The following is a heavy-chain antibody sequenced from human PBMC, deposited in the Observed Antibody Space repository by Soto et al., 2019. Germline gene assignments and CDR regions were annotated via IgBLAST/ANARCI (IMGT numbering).Heavy chain of an antibody. CDR3: APLRGAEGNFDY. D-gene: IGHD1-26*01. V-gene: IGHV3-30*03. CDR1: GFTFSSYG. J-gene: IGHJ4*02. CDR2: ISYDGSNK. Sequence: QVQLVESGGGVVQPGRSLRLSCAASGFTFSSYGMHWVRQAPGKGLEWVAVISYDGSNKYYADSVKGRFTISRDNSKNTLYLQMNSLRAEDTAVYYCAPLRGAEGNFDYWGQGTLDTVSS.